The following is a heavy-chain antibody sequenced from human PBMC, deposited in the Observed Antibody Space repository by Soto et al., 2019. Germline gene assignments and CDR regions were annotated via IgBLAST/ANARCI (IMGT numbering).Heavy chain of an antibody. Sequence: LPLTCTVSGGSIRRADYYWSWLRQPPGKGLEWIVYIYYSGSTYYHASLRIRVTISMDTSKDQFSLNLRYVTDVDSAVYYCARGGTIFGVVSSWCMDVCGQGTTFATSS. CDR1: GGSIRRADYY. D-gene: IGHD3-3*01. CDR3: ARGGTIFGVVSSWCMDV. J-gene: IGHJ6*02. V-gene: IGHV4-30-4*08. CDR2: IYYSGST.